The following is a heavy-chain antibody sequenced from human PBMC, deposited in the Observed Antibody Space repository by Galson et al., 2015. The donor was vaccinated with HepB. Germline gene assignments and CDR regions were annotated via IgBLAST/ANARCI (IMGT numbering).Heavy chain of an antibody. CDR1: GYTFTGYY. V-gene: IGHV1-2*06. D-gene: IGHD6-13*01. J-gene: IGHJ3*02. Sequence: SVKVSCKASGYTFTGYYMHWVRQAPGQGLEWMGRINPNSGGTNYAQKFQGRVTMTRDTSISTAYMELSRLRSGDTAVYYCARIAAAGNWAFDIWGQGTMVTVSS. CDR3: ARIAAAGNWAFDI. CDR2: INPNSGGT.